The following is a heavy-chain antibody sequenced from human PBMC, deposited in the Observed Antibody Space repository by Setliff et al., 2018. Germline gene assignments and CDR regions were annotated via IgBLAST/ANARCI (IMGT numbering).Heavy chain of an antibody. CDR3: ASDGQGNYNFWSGSYYYYGMDV. Sequence: ASVKVSCKVSGYTLTELSMHWVRQAPGKGLEWMGGFDPEDGETIYAQKLQGRVTMTTDTSTSTAYMELRSLRSDDTAVYYCASDGQGNYNFWSGSYYYYGMDVWGQGTTVTVLL. D-gene: IGHD3-3*01. V-gene: IGHV1-24*01. CDR2: FDPEDGET. CDR1: GYTLTELS. J-gene: IGHJ6*02.